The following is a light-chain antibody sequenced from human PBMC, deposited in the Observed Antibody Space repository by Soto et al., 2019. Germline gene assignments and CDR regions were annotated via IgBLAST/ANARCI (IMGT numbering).Light chain of an antibody. Sequence: DIQVTQFPSSLATSVGDSIALTCRASQGISTYLNWYQQKPGKAPKLLIYGVSILQSGVPSRFSGSGSGTYFTLTISSLQPEDFATYYCQQSYSTPGFGQGTRLEIK. V-gene: IGKV1-39*01. CDR1: QGISTY. CDR3: QQSYSTPG. CDR2: GVS. J-gene: IGKJ5*01.